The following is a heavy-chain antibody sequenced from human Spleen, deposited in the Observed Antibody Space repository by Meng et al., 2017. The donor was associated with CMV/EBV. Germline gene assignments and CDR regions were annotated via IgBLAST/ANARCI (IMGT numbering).Heavy chain of an antibody. Sequence: SLKISCAASGFSFDDYAMHWVRQGPGKGLEWVSGISWNTVTIVYADSVKGRFTISRDDVTNTLYLEMNRLREDDTGFYYCAKDRSGLRDAFDIWGQGTVVTVSS. D-gene: IGHD3-10*01. CDR3: AKDRSGLRDAFDI. J-gene: IGHJ3*02. V-gene: IGHV3-9*01. CDR1: GFSFDDYA. CDR2: ISWNTVTI.